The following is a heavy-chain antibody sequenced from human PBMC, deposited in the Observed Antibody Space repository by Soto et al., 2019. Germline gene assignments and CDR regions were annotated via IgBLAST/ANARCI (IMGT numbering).Heavy chain of an antibody. CDR2: MNPNSGNT. CDR3: ARMREAVAGYIDF. J-gene: IGHJ4*02. V-gene: IGHV1-8*01. Sequence: QVQLVQSGAEVKKPGASVRVSCTTSGYTFTNNDINWVRQATGQGLEWMGWMNPNSGNTGYAQKFQGRVTMTSDRSISTAYMGLSSLRSEDTAVYYCARMREAVAGYIDFWGQGTLVTVSS. CDR1: GYTFTNND. D-gene: IGHD6-19*01.